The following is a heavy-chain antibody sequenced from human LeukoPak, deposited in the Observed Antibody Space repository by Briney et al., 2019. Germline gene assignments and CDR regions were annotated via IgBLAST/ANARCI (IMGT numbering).Heavy chain of an antibody. Sequence: SGPTLVNPTQTLTLTCTFSGFSLSTSGVGVGWIRQPPGKALEWLALIYWDDDKRYSPSLKSRLTITKDTSKNQVVLTMTNMDPVDTATYYCAHRRREYSRIYTLGYWYFDLWGRGTLVTVSS. CDR2: IYWDDDK. J-gene: IGHJ2*01. V-gene: IGHV2-5*02. CDR3: AHRRREYSRIYTLGYWYFDL. D-gene: IGHD6-6*01. CDR1: GFSLSTSGVG.